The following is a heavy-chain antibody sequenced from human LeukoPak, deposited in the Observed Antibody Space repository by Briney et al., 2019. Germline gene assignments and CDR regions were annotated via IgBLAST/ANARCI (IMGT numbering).Heavy chain of an antibody. Sequence: GGSLRLSCAASGFTFSSYWMAWVRQAPGKGLEWVANIKGDESARHQADSVKGRFTISRDNTRNSLYLQMTNLKGDDTAVYYCARDVVGSLDYWGQGTLVTVSS. V-gene: IGHV3-7*01. CDR3: ARDVVGSLDY. D-gene: IGHD1-26*01. CDR2: IKGDESAR. J-gene: IGHJ4*02. CDR1: GFTFSSYW.